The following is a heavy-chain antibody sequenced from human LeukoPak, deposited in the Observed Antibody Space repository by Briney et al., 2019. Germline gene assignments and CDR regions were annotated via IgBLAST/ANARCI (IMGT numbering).Heavy chain of an antibody. CDR1: GFPFTSYA. CDR2: ISYDGRNK. D-gene: IGHD2-2*01. J-gene: IGHJ4*02. CDR3: AKGPLRGTAAAIDY. V-gene: IGHV3-30*18. Sequence: GGSLRLSCAASGFPFTSYAMHWVRQAPGKGLEWVAVISYDGRNKHYPDSVKGRSTISRDISTGTLWLQMDSLRTEDTAVYYCAKGPLRGTAAAIDYWGQGTLVTVSS.